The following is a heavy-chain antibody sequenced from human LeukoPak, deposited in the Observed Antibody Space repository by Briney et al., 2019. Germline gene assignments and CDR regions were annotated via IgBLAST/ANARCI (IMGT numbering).Heavy chain of an antibody. CDR3: ASGVVVADKLVY. D-gene: IGHD2-15*01. J-gene: IGHJ4*02. Sequence: GGSLRLSCAVSGFTFSSYAMHWVRQAPGKGLEWVAVISYDGSNKYYADSVKGRFTISRDNSKNTLYLQMNSLRAEDTAVYYCASGVVVADKLVYWGQGTLVTVSS. V-gene: IGHV3-30-3*01. CDR1: GFTFSSYA. CDR2: ISYDGSNK.